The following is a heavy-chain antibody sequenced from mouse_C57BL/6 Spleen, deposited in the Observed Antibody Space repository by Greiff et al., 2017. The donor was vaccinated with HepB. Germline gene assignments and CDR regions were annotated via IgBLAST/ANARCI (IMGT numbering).Heavy chain of an antibody. V-gene: IGHV5-6*02. CDR3: ARHTTVVEGYWYFDV. CDR1: GFTFSSYG. J-gene: IGHJ1*03. Sequence: DVMLVESGGDLVKPGGSLKLSCAASGFTFSSYGMSWVRQTPDKRLEWVATISSGGSYTYYPDSVKGRFTISRDNAKNTLYLQMSSLKSEDTAMYYCARHTTVVEGYWYFDVWGTGTTVTVSS. CDR2: ISSGGSYT. D-gene: IGHD1-1*01.